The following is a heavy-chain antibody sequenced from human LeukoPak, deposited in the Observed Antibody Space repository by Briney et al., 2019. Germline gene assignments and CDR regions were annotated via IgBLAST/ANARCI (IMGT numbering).Heavy chain of an antibody. CDR2: TYYRSKWYN. CDR1: GDSVSSKSAA. J-gene: IGHJ5*02. D-gene: IGHD6-19*01. CDR3: ARAYIAVAGLWSNWFDP. V-gene: IGHV6-1*01. Sequence: SQTLSLTCAISGDSVSSKSAAWNWIRQSPSRGLEWLGRTYYRSKWYNDYAVSVKSRITINPDTSKNQFSLQLNSVTPEDTAVYYCARAYIAVAGLWSNWFDPWGQGTLVTVSS.